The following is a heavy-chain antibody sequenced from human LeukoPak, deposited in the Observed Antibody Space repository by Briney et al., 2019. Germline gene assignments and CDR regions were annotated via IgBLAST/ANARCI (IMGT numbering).Heavy chain of an antibody. CDR1: GFTFSSYV. CDR3: AKSHYYGSGSIDY. CDR2: VSASGDST. D-gene: IGHD3-10*01. Sequence: GGSLRLSCAASGFTFSSYVMSWVRQAPGKGLAWISTVSASGDSTSYADSVKGRFTISRDNSKNALYLQVNSLRADDAALYYCAKSHYYGSGSIDYWGQGTLVTVSS. V-gene: IGHV3-23*01. J-gene: IGHJ4*02.